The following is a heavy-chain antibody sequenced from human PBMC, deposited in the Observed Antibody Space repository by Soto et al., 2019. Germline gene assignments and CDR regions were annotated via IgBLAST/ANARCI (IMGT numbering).Heavy chain of an antibody. CDR2: IYPGDSDI. CDR3: ARSSRWSLFDY. Sequence: GESLKISCKGSGYSFTNYWIGWVRQMPGKGLEWMGIIYPGDSDIRYSPSFQGQVTISADKSISTAYLQWSSLKASDTAMYYCARSSRWSLFDYWGQGTLVTVSS. D-gene: IGHD6-13*01. J-gene: IGHJ4*02. V-gene: IGHV5-51*01. CDR1: GYSFTNYW.